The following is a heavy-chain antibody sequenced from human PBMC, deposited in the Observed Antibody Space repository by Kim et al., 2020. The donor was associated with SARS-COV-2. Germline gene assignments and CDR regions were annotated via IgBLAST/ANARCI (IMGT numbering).Heavy chain of an antibody. Sequence: SETLSLTCTVSGGSISSYYWSWIRQPPGKGLEWIWYIYYSGSTNYNPSLKSRVTISVDTSKNQFSLKLSSVTAADTAVYYCARASLPTEYYYGSGDLNWFDPWGQGTLVTVSS. CDR2: IYYSGST. CDR3: ARASLPTEYYYGSGDLNWFDP. D-gene: IGHD3-10*01. CDR1: GGSISSYY. V-gene: IGHV4-59*13. J-gene: IGHJ5*02.